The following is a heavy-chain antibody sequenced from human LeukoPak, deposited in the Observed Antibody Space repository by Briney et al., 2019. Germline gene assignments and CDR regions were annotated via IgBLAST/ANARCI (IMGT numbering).Heavy chain of an antibody. J-gene: IGHJ4*02. V-gene: IGHV3-53*05. CDR2: IYSGGST. Sequence: GSLRLSCAASGFTVSSNYMSWVRQAPGKGLEWVSVIYSGGSTYYADSVKGRFTISRDNSKNTLYLQMNSLRAEDTAVYYCARERYSGYDFDFDYWGQGTLVTVSS. D-gene: IGHD5-12*01. CDR1: GFTVSSNY. CDR3: ARERYSGYDFDFDY.